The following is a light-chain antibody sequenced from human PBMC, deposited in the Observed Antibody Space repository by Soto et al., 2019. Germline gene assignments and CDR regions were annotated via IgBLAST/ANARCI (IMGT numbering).Light chain of an antibody. J-gene: IGKJ5*01. Sequence: EIVLTQSPGTLSLSPGERATLSRRASQSVSSNYLAWYQQKPGQAPRLLIYSASSRATGIPDRFSGSGSGTDFTLTISRLEPEDFAVFYCQQYGSSPITLGQGTRLEIK. CDR2: SAS. CDR3: QQYGSSPIT. V-gene: IGKV3-20*01. CDR1: QSVSSNY.